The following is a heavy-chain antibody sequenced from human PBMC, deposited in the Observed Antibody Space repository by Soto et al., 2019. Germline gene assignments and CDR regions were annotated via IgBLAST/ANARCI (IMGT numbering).Heavy chain of an antibody. D-gene: IGHD2-2*01. CDR1: GFMFSSYG. CDR3: AKGAAYCSTTTCRGAMDV. V-gene: IGHV3-30*18. J-gene: IGHJ6*02. Sequence: QVQLVESGGGVVQPGRSRRLSCAASGFMFSSYGIDWVRQAPGKGLEWVAAISYDGSDQWYAETVKGRFTISRDNSKNTLYLQMNSLRVEYTAVYYCAKGAAYCSTTTCRGAMDVWGQGTTVTVSS. CDR2: ISYDGSDQ.